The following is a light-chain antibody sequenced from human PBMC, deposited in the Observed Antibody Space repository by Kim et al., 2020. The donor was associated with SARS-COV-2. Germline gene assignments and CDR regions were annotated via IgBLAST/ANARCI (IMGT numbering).Light chain of an antibody. CDR3: QAWDSSTAV. J-gene: IGLJ3*02. V-gene: IGLV3-1*01. Sequence: SPGQTASITCSGDKLGDKYACWYQQKPGQSPVLVIYQDSKRPSGIPERFSGSNSGNTATLTIGGTQAMDEADYYCQAWDSSTAVFGGGTQLTVL. CDR1: KLGDKY. CDR2: QDS.